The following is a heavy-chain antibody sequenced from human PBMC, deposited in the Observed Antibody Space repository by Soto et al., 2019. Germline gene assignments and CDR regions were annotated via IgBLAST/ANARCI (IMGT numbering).Heavy chain of an antibody. CDR2: INAGNGNT. CDR1: GYTFTSYA. D-gene: IGHD3-10*01. CDR3: AREGELWFGEESPAFDI. V-gene: IGHV1-3*01. Sequence: QVQLVQSGAEVKKPGASVKVSCKASGYTFTSYAMHWVRQAPGQRLEWMGWINAGNGNTKYSQKFQGRVTITRDTSASTAYMELSSLRSEDTAVYYCAREGELWFGEESPAFDIWGQGTMVTVSS. J-gene: IGHJ3*02.